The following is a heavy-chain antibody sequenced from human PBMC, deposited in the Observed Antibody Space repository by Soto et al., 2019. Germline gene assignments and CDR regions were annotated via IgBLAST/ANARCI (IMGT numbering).Heavy chain of an antibody. Sequence: SETLSHTCTLSGGSISSGGYYWSWIRQHPGKGLEWIGYIYYSGSTYYNPYLKSRVTGSVNTSKNQFSVKLISMTAADTAVYYCARVPGPWGQGTLVTVSS. V-gene: IGHV4-31*03. CDR3: ARVPGP. CDR1: GGSISSGGYY. D-gene: IGHD2-2*01. CDR2: IYYSGST. J-gene: IGHJ5*02.